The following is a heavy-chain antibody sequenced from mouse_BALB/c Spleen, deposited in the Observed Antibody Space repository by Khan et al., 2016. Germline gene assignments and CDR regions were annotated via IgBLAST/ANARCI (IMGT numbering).Heavy chain of an antibody. J-gene: IGHJ3*01. CDR3: AREGLRRGFAY. CDR2: ISDGGSYT. D-gene: IGHD2-4*01. Sequence: EVELVESGGGLVKPGGSLKLSCAASGFTFSDYYMYWVRQTPEKRLEWVATISDGGSYTYYPDSVKGRFTISRDNAKNNLYLQMSSLKSEDTAMYYCAREGLRRGFAYWGQGTLVTDSA. V-gene: IGHV5-4*02. CDR1: GFTFSDYY.